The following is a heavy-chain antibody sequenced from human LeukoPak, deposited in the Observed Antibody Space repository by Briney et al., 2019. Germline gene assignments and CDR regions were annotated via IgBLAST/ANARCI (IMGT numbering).Heavy chain of an antibody. J-gene: IGHJ5*02. CDR1: GFTSSSYW. CDR3: ASSARPLYWFDP. CDR2: INSDGSST. Sequence: GGSLRFSCAASGFTSSSYWMHWVRQAPGKGLVWVSRINSDGSSTSYADSVKGRFTISRDNAKNTLYLQMNSLRAEDTAVYYCASSARPLYWFDPWGQGTLVTVSS. D-gene: IGHD6-6*01. V-gene: IGHV3-74*01.